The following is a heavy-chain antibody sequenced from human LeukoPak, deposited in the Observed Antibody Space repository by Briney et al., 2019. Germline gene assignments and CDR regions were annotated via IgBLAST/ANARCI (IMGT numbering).Heavy chain of an antibody. J-gene: IGHJ3*02. CDR2: IYTSGST. CDR3: ARVRIAAAYDAFDI. D-gene: IGHD6-13*01. CDR1: GGSISSGSYY. V-gene: IGHV4-61*02. Sequence: SQTLSLTCTVSGGSISSGSYYWSWIRQPAGKGLEWIGRIYTSGSTNYNPSLKSRVTISVDTSKNQFSLKLSSVTAADTAVYYCARVRIAAAYDAFDIWGQETMVTVSS.